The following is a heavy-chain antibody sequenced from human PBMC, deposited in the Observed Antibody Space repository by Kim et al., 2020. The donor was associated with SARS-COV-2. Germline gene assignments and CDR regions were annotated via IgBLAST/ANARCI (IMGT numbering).Heavy chain of an antibody. V-gene: IGHV1-18*04. CDR2: ISAYNGNT. CDR3: ARDTQEGRYRWSGYYYGMDV. CDR1: GYTFTSYG. D-gene: IGHD3-3*01. Sequence: ASVKVSCKASGYTFTSYGISWVRQAPGQGLEWMGWISAYNGNTNYAQKLQGRVTMTTDTSTSTAYMELRSLRSDDTAVYYCARDTQEGRYRWSGYYYGMDVWGQGTTVTVSS. J-gene: IGHJ6*02.